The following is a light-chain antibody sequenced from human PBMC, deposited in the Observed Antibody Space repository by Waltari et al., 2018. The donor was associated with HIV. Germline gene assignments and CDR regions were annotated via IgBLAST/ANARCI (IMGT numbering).Light chain of an antibody. V-gene: IGLV2-11*01. J-gene: IGLJ3*02. Sequence: QSALTQPRSVSGFPGQPVTIPCTGTSSDVGGSNYVSWYQQHPGKAPKLMIYDVSKRPSGVPDRFSGSKSGNTASLTISGLQAEDEADFYCCSYAGDYTFRFGGGTKLTVL. CDR3: CSYAGDYTFR. CDR1: SSDVGGSNY. CDR2: DVS.